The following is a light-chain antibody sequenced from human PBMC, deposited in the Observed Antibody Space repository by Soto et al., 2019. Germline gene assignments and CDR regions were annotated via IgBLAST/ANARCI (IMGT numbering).Light chain of an antibody. CDR3: QQSYSTPYT. CDR1: QGIARF. V-gene: IGKV1-39*01. Sequence: DIQMTQSPSSLSASVGDRVTISCRASQGIARFLNWYQQKPGKAPKLLIYASSTLQGGVPSSFSGSGSGTDFTLTISSLQPDDVATYFCQQSYSTPYTFGQGTKLDIK. J-gene: IGKJ2*01. CDR2: ASS.